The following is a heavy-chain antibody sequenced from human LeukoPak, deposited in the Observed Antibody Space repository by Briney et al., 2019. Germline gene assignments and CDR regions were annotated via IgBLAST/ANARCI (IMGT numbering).Heavy chain of an antibody. CDR2: ISGDGGSK. Sequence: GGSLRLSCAASGFTFDDYAMHWVRQAPGQGLEWVSLISGDGGSKYYADSVKGRFTISRDNSKNSLYLQMNSLRTEDTALYYCAKVKDRSGIFCLDYWGQGTLVTVSS. CDR3: AKVKDRSGIFCLDY. D-gene: IGHD1-26*01. J-gene: IGHJ4*02. CDR1: GFTFDDYA. V-gene: IGHV3-43*02.